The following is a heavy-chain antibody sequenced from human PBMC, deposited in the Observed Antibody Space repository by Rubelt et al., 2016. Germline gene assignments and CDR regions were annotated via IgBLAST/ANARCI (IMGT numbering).Heavy chain of an antibody. CDR3: ARDTLGGYYDY. CDR1: GGSISSGGYY. D-gene: IGHD3-22*01. Sequence: QVQLQESGPGLVKPSQTLSLTCTVSGGSISSGGYYWSWIRQHPGKGLEWIGYIYYSGSTYYNPSLTSRVTISVDTSKNQFSLKRSSGTAADTAVYYCARDTLGGYYDYWGQGTLVTVSS. J-gene: IGHJ4*02. CDR2: IYYSGST. V-gene: IGHV4-31*03.